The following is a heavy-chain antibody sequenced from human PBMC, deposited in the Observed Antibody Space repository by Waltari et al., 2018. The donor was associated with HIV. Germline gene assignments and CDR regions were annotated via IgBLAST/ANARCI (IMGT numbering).Heavy chain of an antibody. D-gene: IGHD1-26*01. V-gene: IGHV3-30*18. Sequence: QVQLVESGGGVVQPGKSLRLSCAASGFTLSSYGIHWVRQAPGKGVDWVAVISFDGRNEYYADSVKGRFTISRDNSKNTVYLQMNSLRAEDTAVYYCAKEGWELLQFGYYFDYWGQGTLVTVSS. J-gene: IGHJ4*02. CDR2: ISFDGRNE. CDR3: AKEGWELLQFGYYFDY. CDR1: GFTLSSYG.